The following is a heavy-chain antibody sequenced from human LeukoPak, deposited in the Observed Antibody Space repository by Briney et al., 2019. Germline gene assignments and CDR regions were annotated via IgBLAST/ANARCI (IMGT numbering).Heavy chain of an antibody. CDR1: GVSISSSNSY. V-gene: IGHV4-39*01. J-gene: IGHJ4*02. CDR2: IYYSGNT. CDR3: ARQTGSGLFILP. Sequence: SETLSLTCTVSGVSISSSNSYWGWIRQPPGRGLEGIGSIYYSGNTYYNSSLKSQVSISIDTSKNQFSLRLTSVTAADTAVYYCARQTGSGLFILPGGQGTLVTVSS. D-gene: IGHD3/OR15-3a*01.